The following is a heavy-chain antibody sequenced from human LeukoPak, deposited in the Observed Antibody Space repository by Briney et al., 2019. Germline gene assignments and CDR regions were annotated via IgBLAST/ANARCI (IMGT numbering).Heavy chain of an antibody. D-gene: IGHD3-22*01. CDR1: GFTFDDYG. V-gene: IGHV3-20*04. Sequence: GGSLRLSCAASGFTFDDYGMSWVRQAPGKGLEWVSDINWNGGSTGYADSVKGRFTISRDNAKNSLYLQMNSLRAEDTALYYCARGVYYYDSSGPFDYWGQGTLVTVSS. CDR3: ARGVYYYDSSGPFDY. CDR2: INWNGGST. J-gene: IGHJ4*02.